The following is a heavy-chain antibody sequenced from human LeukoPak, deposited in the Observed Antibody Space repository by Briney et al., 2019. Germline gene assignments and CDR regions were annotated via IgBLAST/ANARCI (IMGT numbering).Heavy chain of an antibody. D-gene: IGHD3-22*01. CDR3: ARGHYDSRGYSEPFDP. V-gene: IGHV4-59*01. CDR1: GGSISPYY. Sequence: SETLSLTCTVSGGSISPYYWSWIRRPPGKRLEWIGYIYYSGSTNYNPSLKSRVTISVDTSKNQFSLKLSSVTAADTAVYYCARGHYDSRGYSEPFDPWGQGTLVTVSS. CDR2: IYYSGST. J-gene: IGHJ5*02.